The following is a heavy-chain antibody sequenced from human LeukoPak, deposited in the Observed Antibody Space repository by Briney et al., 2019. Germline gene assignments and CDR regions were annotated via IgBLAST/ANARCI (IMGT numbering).Heavy chain of an antibody. CDR3: ARSILRYYYNASGYYPYYFDY. CDR2: IYYSGST. Sequence: PSETLSLTCTVSGGSISSSSYYWGWIRQPPGKGLEWIGSIYYSGSTYYNPSLKSRVTILVDTSKNQFSLALRSVTAADTAVYYCARSILRYYYNASGYYPYYFDYWGQGMLVTVSS. D-gene: IGHD3-22*01. J-gene: IGHJ4*02. CDR1: GGSISSSSYY. V-gene: IGHV4-39*07.